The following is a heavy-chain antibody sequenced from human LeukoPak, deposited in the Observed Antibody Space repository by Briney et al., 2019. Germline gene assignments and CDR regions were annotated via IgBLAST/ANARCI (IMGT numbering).Heavy chain of an antibody. CDR3: AKARSGYDYQVEY. CDR1: GFTFSRYG. J-gene: IGHJ4*02. V-gene: IGHV3-23*01. D-gene: IGHD3-22*01. CDR2: ISGSGYTT. Sequence: GGSLRLSCAASGFTFSRYGMNWVRQTPGKGLEWVATISGSGYTTYYADSVKGRPTISRDNSKNTLYLEMNNLRAEDTAVYYCAKARSGYDYQVEYWGQGTLVTVSS.